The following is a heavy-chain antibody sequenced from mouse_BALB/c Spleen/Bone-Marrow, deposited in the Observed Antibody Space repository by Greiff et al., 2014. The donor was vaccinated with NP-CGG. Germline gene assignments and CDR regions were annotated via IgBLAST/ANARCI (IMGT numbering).Heavy chain of an antibody. D-gene: IGHD2-14*01. CDR3: ARWYRDPHFAMDY. J-gene: IGHJ4*01. Sequence: VQLQQSGAELVRPGSSVKISCKASGYAFSSYWMNWVKQRPGQGLEWIGPIYPGDGDTNYNGNFKDKATLTVDRSSSTAFMQLSSLTSEDSAVYFCARWYRDPHFAMDYWGPGTSVTVSS. CDR1: GYAFSSYW. V-gene: IGHV1-80*01. CDR2: IYPGDGDT.